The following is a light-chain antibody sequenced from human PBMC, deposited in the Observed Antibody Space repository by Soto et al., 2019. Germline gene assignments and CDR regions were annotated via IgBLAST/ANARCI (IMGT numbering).Light chain of an antibody. CDR2: GNT. CDR1: SSNIGAGYP. CDR3: QSYDGSLSGYV. J-gene: IGLJ1*01. Sequence: QSVLTQPPSVSWAPGQRITISCTGSSSNIGAGYPVHWYQQLPGTAPKLLIFGNTIRPSGVPDRFSGSRSGLAITGLQAEDEADYYCQSYDGSLSGYVFGTGTKVTVL. V-gene: IGLV1-40*01.